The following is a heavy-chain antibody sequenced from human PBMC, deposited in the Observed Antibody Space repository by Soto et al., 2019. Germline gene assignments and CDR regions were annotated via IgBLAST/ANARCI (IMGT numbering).Heavy chain of an antibody. CDR2: IYPGDSDT. D-gene: IGHD5-12*01. CDR3: ARREGRWLKGKDPGHYYYGMDV. Sequence: GESLKISCKGSGYSFTSYWIGWVRQMPGKGLEWMGIIYPGDSDTRYSPSFQGQVTISADKSISTAYLQWSSLKASDTAMYYCARREGRWLKGKDPGHYYYGMDVWGQGTTVTFSS. CDR1: GYSFTSYW. V-gene: IGHV5-51*01. J-gene: IGHJ6*02.